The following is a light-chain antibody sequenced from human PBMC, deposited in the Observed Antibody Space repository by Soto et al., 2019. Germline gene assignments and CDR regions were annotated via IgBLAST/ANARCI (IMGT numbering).Light chain of an antibody. Sequence: QSALNQPRSVGGSPGQSVTISCTGTSSGVGSWNYISWYQQYPGQAPKLIIYDINRRPSGVPDRFSGSKSGNTASLTDSGLQLEDDADYCCCSYAGLYPWVFGGGTKLTVL. J-gene: IGLJ3*02. CDR2: DIN. CDR1: SSGVGSWNY. V-gene: IGLV2-11*01. CDR3: CSYAGLYPWV.